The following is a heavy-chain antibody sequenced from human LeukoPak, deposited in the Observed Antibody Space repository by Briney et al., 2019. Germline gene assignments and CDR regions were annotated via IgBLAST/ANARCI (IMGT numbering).Heavy chain of an antibody. CDR2: ILPIFDTG. Sequence: SVKVSCKASGGTFSNYAISWVRQAPGQGLEWMGGILPIFDTGNYAQKFQGRVTVTADESTSTAYMELSSLRSEDTAVYYCARDPESPYDSSGYYFYYWGQGTLVTVSS. V-gene: IGHV1-69*13. CDR3: ARDPESPYDSSGYYFYY. J-gene: IGHJ4*02. D-gene: IGHD3-22*01. CDR1: GGTFSNYA.